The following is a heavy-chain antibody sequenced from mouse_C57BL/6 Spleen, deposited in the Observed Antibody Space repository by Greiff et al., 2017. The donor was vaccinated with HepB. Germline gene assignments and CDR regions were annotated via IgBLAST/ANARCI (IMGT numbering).Heavy chain of an antibody. D-gene: IGHD2-1*01. CDR2: IDPSDSYT. J-gene: IGHJ4*01. V-gene: IGHV1-50*01. Sequence: QVQLQQSGAELVKPGASVKLSCKASGYTFTSYWMQWVKQRPGQGLEWIGEIDPSDSYTNYNQKFKGKAKLTVDTSSSTAYMQPSSLTSEDSAVYYSAKDGKGNQGDYWGQGTSVTVSS. CDR1: GYTFTSYW. CDR3: AKDGKGNQGDY.